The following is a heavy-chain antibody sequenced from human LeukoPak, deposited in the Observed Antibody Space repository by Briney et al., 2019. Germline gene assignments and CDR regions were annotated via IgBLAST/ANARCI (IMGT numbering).Heavy chain of an antibody. V-gene: IGHV1-69*05. CDR3: ARGSTLGYCSSTSCYTDLRY. Sequence: ASVKVSCKASGGTFSSYAISWVRQAPGQGLEWMGGIIPIFGTANYAQKFQDRVTITTDESTSTAYMELSSLRSEDTAVYYCARGSTLGYCSSTSCYTDLRYWGQGTLVTVSS. CDR2: IIPIFGTA. J-gene: IGHJ4*02. D-gene: IGHD2-2*02. CDR1: GGTFSSYA.